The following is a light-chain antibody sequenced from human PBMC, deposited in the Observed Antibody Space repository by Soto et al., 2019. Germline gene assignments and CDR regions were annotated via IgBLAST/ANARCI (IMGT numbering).Light chain of an antibody. J-gene: IGKJ3*01. CDR1: QSVSSN. Sequence: EIVMTQSPATRSVSPGERATLSCRASQSVSSNLAWYQQKPGQAPRLLIYGASTRATGIPARFSGSGSGTEFTLTISSLQSEDFAVYYCQQYNNWPLFGPGTKVDIK. CDR3: QQYNNWPL. V-gene: IGKV3-15*01. CDR2: GAS.